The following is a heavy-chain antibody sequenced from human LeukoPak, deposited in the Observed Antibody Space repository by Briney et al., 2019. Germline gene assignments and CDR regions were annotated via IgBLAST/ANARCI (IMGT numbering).Heavy chain of an antibody. V-gene: IGHV1-8*03. J-gene: IGHJ6*03. Sequence: GASVKVSCKASGYSFISYDINWVRQATGQGLEWMGWMNPNSGNTGYAQKFQGRVTITRNTSISTAYMELSSLRSEDTAVYYCARASPVRLGTYYYYYYMDVWGKGTTVTVSS. CDR2: MNPNSGNT. CDR3: ARASPVRLGTYYYYYYMDV. CDR1: GYSFISYD. D-gene: IGHD6-19*01.